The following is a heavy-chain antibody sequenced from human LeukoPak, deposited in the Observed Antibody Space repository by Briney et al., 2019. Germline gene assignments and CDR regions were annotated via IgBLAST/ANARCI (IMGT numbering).Heavy chain of an antibody. CDR2: MNPKSGNA. CDR1: EYTLTSYD. J-gene: IGHJ4*02. CDR3: ARGKLTHGDYVAADY. V-gene: IGHV1-8*01. D-gene: IGHD4-17*01. Sequence: GASVKVSCKASEYTLTSYDLNWGGQPTGKGLEWMEWMNPKSGNAGYAQKFQGRDIMTRDASTTIAYMELSSLTSEDTAVYYCARGKLTHGDYVAADYWGQGTLVTVSS.